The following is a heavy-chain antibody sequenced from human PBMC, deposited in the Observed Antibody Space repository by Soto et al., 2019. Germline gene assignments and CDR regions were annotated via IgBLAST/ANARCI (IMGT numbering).Heavy chain of an antibody. CDR3: ARDLLYYYGGGHYYYGMDV. CDR2: IYYSGST. V-gene: IGHV4-59*01. J-gene: IGHJ6*02. D-gene: IGHD3-10*01. CDR1: GGSISSYY. Sequence: SDTLCLTCTVSGGSISSYYWSWIRQPPGKGLEWIGYIYYSGSTNYNPSLKSRVTISVDTSKNQFSLKLSSVTAADTAVYYCARDLLYYYGGGHYYYGMDVWGQGTTVS.